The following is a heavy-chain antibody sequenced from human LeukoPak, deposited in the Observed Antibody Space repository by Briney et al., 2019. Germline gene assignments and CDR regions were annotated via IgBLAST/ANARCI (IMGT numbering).Heavy chain of an antibody. CDR3: ARDITIFGVAFDY. CDR2: ISSSGSTI. D-gene: IGHD3-3*01. CDR1: GFTFSDYY. J-gene: IGHJ4*02. V-gene: IGHV3-11*01. Sequence: GGSLRLSCAASGFTFSDYYMSWIRQAPGKGLEWVSYISSSGSTIYYADSVKGRFTISRDNAKNSLYLQMNSLRAEDTAVYHCARDITIFGVAFDYWGQGTLVTVSS.